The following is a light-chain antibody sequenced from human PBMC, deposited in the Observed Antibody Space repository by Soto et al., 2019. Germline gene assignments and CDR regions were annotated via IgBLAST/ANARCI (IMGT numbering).Light chain of an antibody. CDR1: QSISSY. Sequence: DIQMTQSTSSLSASVGDGVTITCRASQSISSYVSWYQQKPGKAPKLLIYAASALPRGVPSRFSGSGSGTKFTLTIASLQPDDFATYYCQQYETFSGTFGPGTKVDIK. J-gene: IGKJ1*01. V-gene: IGKV1-5*01. CDR2: AAS. CDR3: QQYETFSGT.